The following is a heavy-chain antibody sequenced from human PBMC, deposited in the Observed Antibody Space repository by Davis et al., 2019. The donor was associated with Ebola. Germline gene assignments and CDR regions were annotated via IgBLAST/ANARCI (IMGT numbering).Heavy chain of an antibody. CDR2: IYYSGST. CDR1: GGSISSSSYY. V-gene: IGHV4-39*01. Sequence: GSLRLSCTVSGGSISSSSYYWGWIRQPPGKGLEWLGSIYYSGSTYYNPSLKSRVTISVDTSKNQFSLKLSSVTAADTAVYYCAVVVVTAINYWGQGTLVTVSS. CDR3: AVVVVTAINY. D-gene: IGHD2-21*02. J-gene: IGHJ4*02.